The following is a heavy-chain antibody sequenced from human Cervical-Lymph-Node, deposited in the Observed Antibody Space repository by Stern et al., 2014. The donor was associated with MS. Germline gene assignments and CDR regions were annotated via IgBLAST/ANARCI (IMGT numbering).Heavy chain of an antibody. Sequence: EVQLGESGGGLVQPGGSLRLSCAASGFDFENFWMTWVRQAPGKGLELVASIKEDESEKNHVDSVKGRFTISRDNAKKSLYLKMNSLRVEDTAVYYCARDVYWGQGTLVVVSS. J-gene: IGHJ4*02. CDR3: ARDVY. CDR1: GFDFENFW. V-gene: IGHV3-7*01. CDR2: IKEDESEK.